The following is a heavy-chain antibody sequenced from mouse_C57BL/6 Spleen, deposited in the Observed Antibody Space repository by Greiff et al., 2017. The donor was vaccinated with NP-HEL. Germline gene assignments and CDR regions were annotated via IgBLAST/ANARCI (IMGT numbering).Heavy chain of an antibody. CDR1: GYSFPGYY. V-gene: IGHV1-31*01. CDR2: IYPYTGVS. J-gene: IGHJ4*01. D-gene: IGHD2-2*01. CDR3: ALAMVTRAMDY. Sequence: VQLQQSGPELVKPGASVKISCKASGYSFPGYYMHWVKQSHGNILDWIGYIYPYTGVSSYNQKFKGKATLTVDKSSSTAYMERRSLTSEDSAVYYCALAMVTRAMDYWGQGTSVTVSS.